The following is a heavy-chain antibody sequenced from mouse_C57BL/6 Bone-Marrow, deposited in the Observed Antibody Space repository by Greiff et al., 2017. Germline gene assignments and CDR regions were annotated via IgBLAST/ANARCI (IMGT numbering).Heavy chain of an antibody. V-gene: IGHV1-50*01. J-gene: IGHJ2*01. CDR2: IDPSDSYT. CDR1: GYTFTSYW. CDR3: ARGGYDYDGDYFDD. D-gene: IGHD2-4*01. Sequence: VQLQQPGAELVKPGASVKLSCKASGYTFTSYWMQWVKQRPGQGLEWIGEIDPSDSYTNYNQKFKGKATLTVDTSSSTAYMQLSSLTSEDSAVYYCARGGYDYDGDYFDDWGQGTTLTVSS.